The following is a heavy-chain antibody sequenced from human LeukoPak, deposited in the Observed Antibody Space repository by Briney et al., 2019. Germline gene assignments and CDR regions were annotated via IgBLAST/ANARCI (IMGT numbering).Heavy chain of an antibody. CDR2: IYQSGST. V-gene: IGHV4-39*01. D-gene: IGHD3-16*01. Sequence: PSETLSLTCTVSGGSISSSTYYWGWIRQPPGKGLEWIGSIYQSGSTNYNPSLKSRVTISVDTSKDQFSLKLTSVTAADTVVYFCARMWGTTFYYYYMNLWGRGTTVTVSS. CDR1: GGSISSSTYY. CDR3: ARMWGTTFYYYYMNL. J-gene: IGHJ6*03.